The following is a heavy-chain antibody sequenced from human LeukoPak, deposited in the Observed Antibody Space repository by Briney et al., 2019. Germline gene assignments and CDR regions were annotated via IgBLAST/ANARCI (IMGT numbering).Heavy chain of an antibody. J-gene: IGHJ6*02. D-gene: IGHD6-6*01. CDR3: ARGAPFEYSSSSGMDV. CDR2: IIPIFGTA. V-gene: IGHV1-69*13. Sequence: EASVKVSCKASGGTFNNYAISWVRQAPGQGLEWMGGIIPIFGTANYAQKFQGRVTITADESTSTAYMELSSLRSEDTAVYYCARGAPFEYSSSSGMDVWGQGTTVTVSS. CDR1: GGTFNNYA.